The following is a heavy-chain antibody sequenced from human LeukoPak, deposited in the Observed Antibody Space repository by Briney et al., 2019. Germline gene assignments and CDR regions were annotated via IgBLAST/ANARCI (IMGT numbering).Heavy chain of an antibody. J-gene: IGHJ4*02. CDR3: ARAKNFDWLLPHDY. CDR2: ISYDGSNK. Sequence: PGRSLRLSCAASGFTFSSYAMHWVRQAPGKGLEWVAVISYDGSNKYYADSVKGRFTISRDNSKNTLYLQMNSLRAEDTAVYYCARAKNFDWLLPHDYWGQGTPVTVAS. V-gene: IGHV3-30-3*01. D-gene: IGHD3-9*01. CDR1: GFTFSSYA.